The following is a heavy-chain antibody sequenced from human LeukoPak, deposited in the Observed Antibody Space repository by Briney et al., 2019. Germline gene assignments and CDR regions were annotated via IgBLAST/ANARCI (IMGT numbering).Heavy chain of an antibody. V-gene: IGHV3-23*01. CDR2: ISGSGGST. CDR1: GFTFSSYA. CDR3: ARDQATSYGYYHYFYGMDV. D-gene: IGHD5-12*01. J-gene: IGHJ6*02. Sequence: PGGSLRLSCAASGFTFSSYAMSWVRQAPGKGLEWVSAISGSGGSTYYADSVKGRFTISRDNSKNTLFLQMNNLTAEDTAVYYCARDQATSYGYYHYFYGMDVWGQGTTVTVSS.